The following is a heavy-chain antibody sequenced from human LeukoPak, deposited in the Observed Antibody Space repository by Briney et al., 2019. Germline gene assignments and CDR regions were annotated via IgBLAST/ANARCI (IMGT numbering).Heavy chain of an antibody. V-gene: IGHV1-2*02. J-gene: IGHJ4*02. Sequence: ASVKVSCKASGYTFTGYYMHWVRQAPGQGLEWMGWINPNSGGTNYAQKFQGRVTMTRDTSISTAYMELSRLRSDDTAVYYCARGLGRRNWSDVLWGQGTLVTVSS. CDR3: ARGLGRRNWSDVL. CDR1: GYTFTGYY. D-gene: IGHD1-1*01. CDR2: INPNSGGT.